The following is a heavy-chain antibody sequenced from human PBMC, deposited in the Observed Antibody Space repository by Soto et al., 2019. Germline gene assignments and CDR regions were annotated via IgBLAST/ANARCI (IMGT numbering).Heavy chain of an antibody. CDR1: GFTFSSYE. V-gene: IGHV3-23*01. J-gene: IGHJ4*02. CDR2: ISGSGGST. Sequence: GGSLRLSCAASGFTFSSYEMNWVRQAPGKGLEWVSAISGSGGSTYYADSVKGRFTISRDNSKNTLFLQMNSLRADDTAVYYCAKDQASGQGSFDSWGQGTLVTVSS. CDR3: AKDQASGQGSFDS.